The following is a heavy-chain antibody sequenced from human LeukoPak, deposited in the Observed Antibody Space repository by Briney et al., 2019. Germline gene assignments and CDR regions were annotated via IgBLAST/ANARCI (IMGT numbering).Heavy chain of an antibody. CDR2: INPNSGGT. Sequence: ASVKVSCKASGYTFTGYYMHWVRQAPGQGLEWMGWINPNSGGTNYAQKFQGRVTMTRDTSISTAYMELSRLRSDDTAVYHCARGYCTNGVCYSGFDYWGQGTLVTVSS. J-gene: IGHJ4*02. CDR3: ARGYCTNGVCYSGFDY. CDR1: GYTFTGYY. D-gene: IGHD2-8*01. V-gene: IGHV1-2*02.